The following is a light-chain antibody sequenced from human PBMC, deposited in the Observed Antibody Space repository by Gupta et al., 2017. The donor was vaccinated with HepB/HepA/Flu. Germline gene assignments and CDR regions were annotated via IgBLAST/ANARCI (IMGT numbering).Light chain of an antibody. Sequence: QSALTPPASVSVSPGQSPTISRTRTSSDVGAYNYVSWYQQHPGKAPRLMIYEVSNRPSGVSNRFSGSKSGNTASLTISGLQAEDEADYYCNSHTTSRLYVFGTGTKLTVL. CDR3: NSHTTSRLYV. V-gene: IGLV2-14*01. J-gene: IGLJ1*01. CDR1: SSDVGAYNY. CDR2: EVS.